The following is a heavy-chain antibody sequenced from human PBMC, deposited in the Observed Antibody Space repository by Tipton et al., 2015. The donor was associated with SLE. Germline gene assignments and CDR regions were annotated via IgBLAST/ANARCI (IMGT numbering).Heavy chain of an antibody. J-gene: IGHJ5*02. V-gene: IGHV4-39*07. D-gene: IGHD6-6*01. CDR1: GGSISESTYS. CDR3: TRLAGRRFPFYT. CDR2: INHSGST. Sequence: GLVKPSQTLSLTCTVSGGSISESTYSWDWIRQAPGKGREWIGEINHSGSTNYSPSLKSRVTILVDTSKNQFSLKLSSVTAADTAVYFCTRLAGRRFPFYTWGQGTLVTVSS.